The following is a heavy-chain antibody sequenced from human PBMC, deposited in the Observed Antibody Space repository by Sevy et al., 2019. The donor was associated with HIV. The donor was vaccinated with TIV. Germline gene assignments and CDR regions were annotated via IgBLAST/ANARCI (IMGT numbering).Heavy chain of an antibody. D-gene: IGHD6-19*01. J-gene: IGHJ6*02. CDR3: ARAVAPGIAVAGTIGSYYYYGMDV. Sequence: ASVKVSCKASGGTFSSYAISWVRQAPGQGLEWMGGIIPIFSTANYAQKFQGRVTITADESTSTAYMELSSLRSEDTAVYYCARAVAPGIAVAGTIGSYYYYGMDVWGQGTTVTVSS. CDR1: GGTFSSYA. CDR2: IIPIFSTA. V-gene: IGHV1-69*13.